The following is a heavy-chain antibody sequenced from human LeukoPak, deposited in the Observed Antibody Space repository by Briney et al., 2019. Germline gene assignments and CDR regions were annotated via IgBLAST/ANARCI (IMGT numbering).Heavy chain of an antibody. CDR1: GLTFRNYW. CDR2: INWNGGRI. D-gene: IGHD5/OR15-5a*01. V-gene: IGHV3-20*04. Sequence: GGSLRLSCAASGLTFRNYWMSWVRQVPGKGLEWLSGINWNGGRINYADAAKGRFTISRDNAKNSLYLQMNSLRAEDTAVYYCARGAHSSVWEYFFYYMDVWGKGTTVIVSS. J-gene: IGHJ6*03. CDR3: ARGAHSSVWEYFFYYMDV.